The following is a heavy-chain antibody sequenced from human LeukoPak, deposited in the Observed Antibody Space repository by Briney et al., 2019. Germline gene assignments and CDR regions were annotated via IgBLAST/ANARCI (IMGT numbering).Heavy chain of an antibody. CDR1: GFTFSTYG. J-gene: IGHJ4*02. Sequence: PGTSLRLSCAASGFTFSTYGMHWVRRAPGKGLEWVALTSYDGSNKYYADSVKGRFTISRDNSKNTLYLQMNSLRAEDTAVYYCAVHPHGQQLALGYFDYWGQGTLVTVSS. V-gene: IGHV3-30*03. D-gene: IGHD6-13*01. CDR3: AVHPHGQQLALGYFDY. CDR2: TSYDGSNK.